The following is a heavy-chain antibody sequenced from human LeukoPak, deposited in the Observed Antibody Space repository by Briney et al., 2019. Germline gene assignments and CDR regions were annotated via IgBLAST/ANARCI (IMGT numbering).Heavy chain of an antibody. CDR1: GFTFSSYS. Sequence: TGGSLRLSCAASGFTFSSYSMNWVRQAPGKGLEWVAVISYDGSNKYYADSVKGRFTISRDNSKNTLYLQMNSLRAEDTAVYYCARDRGREWELLYYFDYWGQGTLVTVSS. CDR2: ISYDGSNK. J-gene: IGHJ4*02. D-gene: IGHD1-26*01. V-gene: IGHV3-30*03. CDR3: ARDRGREWELLYYFDY.